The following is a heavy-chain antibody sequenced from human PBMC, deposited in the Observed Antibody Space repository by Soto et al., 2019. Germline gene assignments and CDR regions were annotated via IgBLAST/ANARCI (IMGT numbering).Heavy chain of an antibody. J-gene: IGHJ6*02. V-gene: IGHV4-30-2*01. Sequence: SATLSITCAVSGGSISSGGYSWSWILQPPGKGLEWIGYIYHSGSTYYNPSLKSRVTISVDRSKNQFSLKLSSVTAADTAVYYCASVNGLLAWGMDVWGQGTTVTVSS. CDR2: IYHSGST. CDR3: ASVNGLLAWGMDV. CDR1: GGSISSGGYS. D-gene: IGHD1-26*01.